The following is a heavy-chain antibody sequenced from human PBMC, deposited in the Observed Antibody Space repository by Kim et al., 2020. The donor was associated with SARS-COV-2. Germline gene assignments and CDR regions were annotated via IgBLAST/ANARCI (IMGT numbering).Heavy chain of an antibody. V-gene: IGHV3-49*04. J-gene: IGHJ5*02. CDR1: GLTFGDSA. CDR3: TRDGSGTYSHPNWFDP. CDR2: IRRKFYGGTP. D-gene: IGHD3-10*01. Sequence: GGSLRLSCTTSGLTFGDSAMSWVRQAPGKGLEWVGFIRRKFYGGTPEYAASVKGRFTISRDDSKSIAYLLIDSLTTEDTAVYYCTRDGSGTYSHPNWFDPWGQGNLVTVSS.